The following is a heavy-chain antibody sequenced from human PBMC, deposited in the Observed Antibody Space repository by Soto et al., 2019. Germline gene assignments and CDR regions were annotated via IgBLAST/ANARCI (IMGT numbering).Heavy chain of an antibody. CDR3: ARDQQFCSGNSCYADNWFDP. D-gene: IGHD2-15*01. CDR2: VYSSGTT. Sequence: SETLSLTCTVSFGSISGSYWSWIRQSPGKGLEWIGYVYSSGTTKYNPSLKSRVTIAVDTSKNRFSLKLTSVTAADTAVYYCARDQQFCSGNSCYADNWFDPWGQGTLVTSPQ. J-gene: IGHJ5*02. V-gene: IGHV4-59*01. CDR1: FGSISGSY.